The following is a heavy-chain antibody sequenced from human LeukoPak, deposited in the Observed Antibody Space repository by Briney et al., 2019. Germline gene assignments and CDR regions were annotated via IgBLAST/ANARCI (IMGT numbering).Heavy chain of an antibody. Sequence: GGSLRLSCEASGLSFRSYGMSWVRQAPGKGLEWVSGISGSGDNTYYTDSVKGRFTISRDNSKNTLYLQMNSLRVEDTAVYYCAKCWTSDGVCLDLDHWGQGALVTVSS. D-gene: IGHD2-8*01. J-gene: IGHJ1*01. CDR3: AKCWTSDGVCLDLDH. CDR2: ISGSGDNT. V-gene: IGHV3-23*01. CDR1: GLSFRSYG.